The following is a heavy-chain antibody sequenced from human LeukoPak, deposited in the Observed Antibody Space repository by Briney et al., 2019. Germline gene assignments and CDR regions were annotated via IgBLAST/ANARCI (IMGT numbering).Heavy chain of an antibody. CDR3: AKSLARAAAGFDY. V-gene: IGHV5-51*01. Sequence: GESLKISCKGSGYRFTSYWIGWVRPMPGKGLEWMGIIYPGDSDTRYSPSFQGQVTISADKSISTAYLQWSSLKASDTAMYYCAKSLARAAAGFDYWGQGTLVTVSS. CDR2: IYPGDSDT. D-gene: IGHD6-13*01. CDR1: GYRFTSYW. J-gene: IGHJ4*02.